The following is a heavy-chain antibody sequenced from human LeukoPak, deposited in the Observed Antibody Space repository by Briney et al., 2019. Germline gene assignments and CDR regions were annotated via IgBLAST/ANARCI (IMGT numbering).Heavy chain of an antibody. CDR3: AKVTWSSSGSDY. J-gene: IGHJ4*02. V-gene: IGHV3-23*01. Sequence: GGSLRLSCAASGFTFSSYDMSWVRQAPGKGLEWVSGTNKSGGGTYYADSVKGRFTMSRDNSKNTLLLQMNILRAEDTAVYYCAKVTWSSSGSDYWGQGTLVTVSS. CDR2: TNKSGGGT. CDR1: GFTFSSYD. D-gene: IGHD6-19*01.